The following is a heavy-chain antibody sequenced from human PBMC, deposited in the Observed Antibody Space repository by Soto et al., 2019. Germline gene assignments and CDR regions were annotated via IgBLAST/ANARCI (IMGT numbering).Heavy chain of an antibody. Sequence: PGESLKISCKGSGYSFTSYWIGWVRQMPGKGLEWMGIIYPGDSDTRYSPSFQGQVAFSADKSISTAYLQWSGLKASETAIYYCARRLSTGWFFDFWGQGTLVTVSS. CDR2: IYPGDSDT. V-gene: IGHV5-51*01. D-gene: IGHD6-19*01. J-gene: IGHJ4*02. CDR1: GYSFTSYW. CDR3: ARRLSTGWFFDF.